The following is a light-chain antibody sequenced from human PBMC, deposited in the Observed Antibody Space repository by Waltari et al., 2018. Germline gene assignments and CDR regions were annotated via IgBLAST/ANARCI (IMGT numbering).Light chain of an antibody. CDR2: DDS. CDR1: NIESES. V-gene: IGLV3-21*02. J-gene: IGLJ3*02. CDR3: QLWDTSNDRVV. Sequence: SIIRSQPPPLSVAAGQTARITCGGNNIESESVHWYQQKPGQAPLVVLYDDSARPSGIPRRFSGSNSGSRATLTISRVEAGDEADYYCQLWDTSNDRVVFGGGT.